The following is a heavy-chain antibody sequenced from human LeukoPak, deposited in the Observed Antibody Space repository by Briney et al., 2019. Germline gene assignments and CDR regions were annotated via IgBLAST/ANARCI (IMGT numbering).Heavy chain of an antibody. CDR2: VGSSGTVT. CDR1: GFNFNTYE. D-gene: IGHD2/OR15-2a*01. V-gene: IGHV3-48*03. J-gene: IGHJ5*02. Sequence: GGSLRLSCAASGFNFNTYEMNWVRQAPGKGLEWISYVGSSGTVTQYADSVRGRFTISRDNAKNSLYLQMNTLRAEDTAVYYCARDRGGEYSGDSWFDLWGQGTLVTVSS. CDR3: ARDRGGEYSGDSWFDL.